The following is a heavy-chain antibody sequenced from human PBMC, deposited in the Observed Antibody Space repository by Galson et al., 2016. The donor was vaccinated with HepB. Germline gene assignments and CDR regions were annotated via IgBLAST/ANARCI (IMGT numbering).Heavy chain of an antibody. J-gene: IGHJ4*02. Sequence: SLRLSCAASGFTFSGFTINWVRQAPGKGLEWVSSISSSSNIYYADSAKGRFTISRDNAKNSLFLQMDSLRAEDTAVYYCTRSSPFNTGTFDFWGQGTLVTVSS. CDR2: ISSSSNI. CDR1: GFTFSGFT. CDR3: TRSSPFNTGTFDF. D-gene: IGHD1-26*01. V-gene: IGHV3-69-1*02.